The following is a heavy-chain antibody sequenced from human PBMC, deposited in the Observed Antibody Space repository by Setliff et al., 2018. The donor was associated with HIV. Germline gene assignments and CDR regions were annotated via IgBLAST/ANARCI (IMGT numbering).Heavy chain of an antibody. Sequence: SVKVSCKASGGTFSSYAISWVRQAPGQGLEWMGRIIPIFGTANYAQKFQGRVTITADKSTSTAYMELSSLRSEDTAAYYCARYSSGWSHAFDIWGQGTMVTVSS. J-gene: IGHJ3*02. CDR1: GGTFSSYA. D-gene: IGHD6-19*01. V-gene: IGHV1-69*06. CDR2: IIPIFGTA. CDR3: ARYSSGWSHAFDI.